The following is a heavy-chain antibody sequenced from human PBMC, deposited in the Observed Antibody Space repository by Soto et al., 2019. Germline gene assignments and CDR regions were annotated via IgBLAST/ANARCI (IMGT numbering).Heavy chain of an antibody. D-gene: IGHD1-26*01. Sequence: VQLTESGPGLVRPSGTLSLTCDISGGSITTSVLWAWVRQFPGRGLEWMGEIDHVGHINYNPTLAGQVTISVEHAKGQFSLNVVSVDAAYAAVYFWADGRDYDYWGQGTLITVSS. CDR3: ADGRDYDY. J-gene: IGHJ4*02. CDR1: GGSITTSVL. V-gene: IGHV4-4*02. CDR2: IDHVGHI.